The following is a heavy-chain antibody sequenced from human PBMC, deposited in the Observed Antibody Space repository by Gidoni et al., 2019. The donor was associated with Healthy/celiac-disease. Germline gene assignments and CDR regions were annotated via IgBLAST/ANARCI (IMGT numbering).Heavy chain of an antibody. CDR3: AKDGGGRVTGTLCYMDV. CDR2: ISWDGGST. D-gene: IGHD1-20*01. V-gene: IGHV3-43D*03. Sequence: EWVSLISWDGGSTYYADSVKGRFTISRDNSKNSLYLQMNSLRAEDTALYYCAKDGGGRVTGTLCYMDVWGKGTTVTVSS. J-gene: IGHJ6*03.